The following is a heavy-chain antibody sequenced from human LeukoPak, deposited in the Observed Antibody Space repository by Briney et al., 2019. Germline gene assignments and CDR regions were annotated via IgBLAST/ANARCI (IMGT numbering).Heavy chain of an antibody. CDR1: GFTFSTYA. D-gene: IGHD1-26*01. CDR2: ISASGGGT. V-gene: IGHV3-23*01. CDR3: AKGWDYFDY. J-gene: IGHJ4*02. Sequence: GGSLRLSCATSGFTFSTYAMNWVRQAPGKGLEWVSTISASGGGTYYADSVKGRFTISRDTSKNTLYLQMNSLRAEDTAVYYCAKGWDYFDYWGQGTLVTVSS.